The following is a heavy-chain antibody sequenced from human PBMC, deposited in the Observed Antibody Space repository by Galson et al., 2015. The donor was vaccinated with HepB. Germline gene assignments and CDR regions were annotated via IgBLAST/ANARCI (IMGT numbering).Heavy chain of an antibody. CDR3: ARSGYYGSGSYWPTYGMDV. CDR1: GFTFSSYA. Sequence: SLRLSCAASGFTFSSYAMHWVRQAPGKGLEWVAVISYDGSNKYYADSVKGRFTISRDNSKNTLYLQMNSLRAEDTAVYYCARSGYYGSGSYWPTYGMDVWGQGTTVTVSS. D-gene: IGHD3-10*01. CDR2: ISYDGSNK. J-gene: IGHJ6*02. V-gene: IGHV3-30*04.